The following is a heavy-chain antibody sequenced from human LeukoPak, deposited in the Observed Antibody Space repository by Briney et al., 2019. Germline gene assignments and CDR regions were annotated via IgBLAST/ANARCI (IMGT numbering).Heavy chain of an antibody. CDR3: ARMKRADPSPIDY. V-gene: IGHV3-7*01. Sequence: GGSLRLSCAASGFTFSSYWMSWVRQAPGKGLEWVANIKQDGSEKYYVDSVKGRFTISRDNAKNSLYLQMNSLRAEDTAVYYCARMKRADPSPIDYWGQGTLVTVSS. CDR2: IKQDGSEK. CDR1: GFTFSSYW. J-gene: IGHJ4*02.